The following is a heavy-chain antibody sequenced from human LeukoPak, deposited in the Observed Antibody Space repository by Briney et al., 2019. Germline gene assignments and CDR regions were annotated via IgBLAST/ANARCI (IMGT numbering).Heavy chain of an antibody. V-gene: IGHV3-21*01. CDR2: ISSSSSYI. J-gene: IGHJ6*04. Sequence: GGSLRLSCAASGFTFSSYSMNWVRQAPGKGLEWVSSISSSSSYIYYADSVKGRFTISRDNAKNSLYLQMNSLRAEDMAVYYCAAISSTKMDVWGNGTTVTVSS. CDR1: GFTFSSYS. D-gene: IGHD2-2*01. CDR3: AAISSTKMDV.